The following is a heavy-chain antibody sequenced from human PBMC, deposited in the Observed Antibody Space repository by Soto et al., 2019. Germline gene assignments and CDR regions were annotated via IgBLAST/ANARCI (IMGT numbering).Heavy chain of an antibody. D-gene: IGHD6-19*01. J-gene: IGHJ6*02. CDR1: GGSTSSGGYY. CDR2: IYYSGST. Sequence: SETLSLTCTVSGGSTSSGGYYWSWIRQHPGKGLEWIGYIYYSGSTYYNPSLKSRVTISVDTSKNQFSLKLSSVTAADTAVYYCARVSGWRDAYYYYGMDVWGQGTTVTVSS. CDR3: ARVSGWRDAYYYYGMDV. V-gene: IGHV4-31*03.